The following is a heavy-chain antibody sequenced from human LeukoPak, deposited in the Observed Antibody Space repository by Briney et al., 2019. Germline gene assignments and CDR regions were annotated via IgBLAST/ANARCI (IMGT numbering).Heavy chain of an antibody. CDR1: GGTFSSYA. Sequence: GSSVKVSCKASGGTFSSYANSWVRQAPGQGLEWMGGIIPIFGTANYAQKFQGRVTITADESTSTAYMELSSLRSEDTAVYYCARSPYSYYDFWSAAPGFDYWGQGTLVTVSS. J-gene: IGHJ4*02. D-gene: IGHD3-3*01. CDR2: IIPIFGTA. V-gene: IGHV1-69*01. CDR3: ARSPYSYYDFWSAAPGFDY.